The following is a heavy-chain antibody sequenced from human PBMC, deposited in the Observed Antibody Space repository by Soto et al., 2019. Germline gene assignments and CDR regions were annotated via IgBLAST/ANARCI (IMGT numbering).Heavy chain of an antibody. Sequence: SVKVSCKASGCTFSSYAISWVRQAPGQGLEWMGGIIPIFGTADYAQKFQGRVTITADESTSTAYMELSSLRSEDTAVYYCARYVRAAGYCYGMAVWGQGTTVTGSS. CDR1: GCTFSSYA. V-gene: IGHV1-69*13. CDR2: IIPIFGTA. D-gene: IGHD2-2*01. J-gene: IGHJ6*02. CDR3: ARYVRAAGYCYGMAV.